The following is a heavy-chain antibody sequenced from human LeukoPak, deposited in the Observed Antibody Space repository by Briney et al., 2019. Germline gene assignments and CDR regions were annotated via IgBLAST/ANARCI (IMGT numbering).Heavy chain of an antibody. Sequence: PSQTLSLTCTVSGDSISSGSYHWSWIRQPAGKGLEWIGRIYTSGNTNHNPSLKSRVTISVDTSKNQFSLKLSSVAAADTAVYFCARGPYSYDSSGAFDIWGQGTMVTVSS. CDR1: GDSISSGSYH. J-gene: IGHJ3*02. CDR3: ARGPYSYDSSGAFDI. D-gene: IGHD3-22*01. V-gene: IGHV4-61*02. CDR2: IYTSGNT.